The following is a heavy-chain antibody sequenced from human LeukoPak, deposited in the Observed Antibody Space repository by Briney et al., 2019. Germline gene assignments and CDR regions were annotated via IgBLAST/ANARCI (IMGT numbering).Heavy chain of an antibody. Sequence: GASVKVSCKASGYTFTSYGISWVRQAPGQGLEWMGWISAYNGNTNYAQKLQGRVTMTTDTSTSTAYMELRSLRSEDTAVYYCARSYCSGGSCCSGLWFDPWGQGTLVTVSS. J-gene: IGHJ5*02. CDR2: ISAYNGNT. CDR3: ARSYCSGGSCCSGLWFDP. CDR1: GYTFTSYG. V-gene: IGHV1-18*04. D-gene: IGHD2-15*01.